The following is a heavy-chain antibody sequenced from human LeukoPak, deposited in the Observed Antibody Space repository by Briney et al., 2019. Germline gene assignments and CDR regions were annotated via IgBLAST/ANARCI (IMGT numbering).Heavy chain of an antibody. CDR1: GGSISSGDYY. CDR2: IYYSGST. D-gene: IGHD4-17*01. V-gene: IGHV4-30-4*01. J-gene: IGHJ5*02. CDR3: ASVTTTDGFGP. Sequence: SETLSLTCTVSGGSISSGDYYWSWIRQPPGKGLEWIGYIYYSGSTYYNPSLKSRVTISVDTSKNQFSLKLSSVTAADTAVYYCASVTTTDGFGPWGQGTLVTVSS.